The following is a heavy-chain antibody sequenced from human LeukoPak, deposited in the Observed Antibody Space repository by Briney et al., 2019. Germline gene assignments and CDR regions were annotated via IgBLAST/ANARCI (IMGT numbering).Heavy chain of an antibody. CDR1: GASITSSGYY. CDR2: IFHSGST. Sequence: PSETLSLTCTVSGASITSSGYYWGWIRQPPGKGLEWIGTIFHSGSTYYNPSLKSRVTISLDTSKNQFSLRLSSVTAADTAVYYCAGTGYSSTEAFDYWGQGTLVTVSS. D-gene: IGHD6-13*01. CDR3: AGTGYSSTEAFDY. V-gene: IGHV4-39*07. J-gene: IGHJ4*02.